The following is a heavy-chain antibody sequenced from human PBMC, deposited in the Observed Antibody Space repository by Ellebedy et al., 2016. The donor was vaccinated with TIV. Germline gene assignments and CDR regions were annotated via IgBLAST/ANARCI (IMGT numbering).Heavy chain of an antibody. CDR2: INPSGGGT. V-gene: IGHV1-46*01. J-gene: IGHJ6*02. Sequence: ASVKVSCXASGYIFTRHYLHWVRQAPGQGLEWLGMINPSGGGTRYAQRFQDRVTMTRDTSTSTVYLELSSLRSEDTAVYYCARRYCRSSNCVGHYGLDVWGQGTTVTVSS. CDR1: GYIFTRHY. D-gene: IGHD2-2*01. CDR3: ARRYCRSSNCVGHYGLDV.